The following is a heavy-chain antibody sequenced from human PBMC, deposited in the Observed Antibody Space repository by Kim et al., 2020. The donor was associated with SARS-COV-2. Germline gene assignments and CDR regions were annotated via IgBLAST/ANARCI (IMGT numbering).Heavy chain of an antibody. CDR3: ARDFRRSSGSFDY. J-gene: IGHJ4*02. D-gene: IGHD3-10*01. V-gene: IGHV1-69*04. Sequence: YTQKFQGRVTITADKSTSTAYMELSSLRSEDTAVYYCARDFRRSSGSFDYWGQGTLVTVSS.